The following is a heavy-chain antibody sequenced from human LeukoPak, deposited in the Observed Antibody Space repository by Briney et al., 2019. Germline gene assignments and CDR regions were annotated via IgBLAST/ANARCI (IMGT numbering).Heavy chain of an antibody. CDR2: IYYSGST. J-gene: IGHJ4*02. D-gene: IGHD4-17*01. V-gene: IGHV4-59*11. CDR1: GSMSNHF. Sequence: SETLSLTCTVFGSMSNHFWSWIRQPPGKGLEWIGYIYYSGSTNYNPSLKSRVTISVDTSKNQFSLKLSSVTAADTDVYYCARASDYGDYVAYWGQGTLVTVSS. CDR3: ARASDYGDYVAY.